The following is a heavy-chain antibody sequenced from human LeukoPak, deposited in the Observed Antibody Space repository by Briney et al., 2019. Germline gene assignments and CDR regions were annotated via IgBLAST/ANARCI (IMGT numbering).Heavy chain of an antibody. V-gene: IGHV3-74*01. CDR3: ARGEQWLILDY. CDR1: GFTFSSYW. CDR2: INSDGSST. Sequence: GGSLRLSCSASGFTFSSYWMHWVRQAPGKGLVWVSRINSDGSSTSYADSLKGRFTISRDNAKNTLYLQMNSLRAEDTAVYYCARGEQWLILDYWGQGTLVTVSS. D-gene: IGHD6-19*01. J-gene: IGHJ4*02.